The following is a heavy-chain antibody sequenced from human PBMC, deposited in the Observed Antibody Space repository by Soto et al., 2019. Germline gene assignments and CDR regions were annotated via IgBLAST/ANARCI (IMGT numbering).Heavy chain of an antibody. V-gene: IGHV1-2*02. J-gene: IGHJ3*02. D-gene: IGHD3-9*01. Sequence: GASVKVSCKASGYIFTGYYIQWVRQPPGQGPEWMGWINTKTGGTKYAQKFQGRVTMTRDTSINTAYMEVSRLRSDDTAVYYCATDKVAFDMWGQGTMVTASS. CDR3: ATDKVAFDM. CDR2: INTKTGGT. CDR1: GYIFTGYY.